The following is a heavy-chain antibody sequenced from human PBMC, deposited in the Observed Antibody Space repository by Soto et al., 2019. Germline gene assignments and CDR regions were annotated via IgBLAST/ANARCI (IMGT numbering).Heavy chain of an antibody. Sequence: QVQLVQSGAEVRKPGSSVRVSCKASGGSFNRHTISWERQAPGQGLEWMGGIIPIFGTANQAQKFQGRVTIIADETTSTVDIELICRRSYDTAIYYCTRGWGDDSTAYYYAYWCQGTLVIVSA. V-gene: IGHV1-69*01. CDR1: GGSFNRHT. J-gene: IGHJ4*02. CDR2: IIPIFGTA. D-gene: IGHD3-22*01. CDR3: TRGWGDDSTAYYYAY.